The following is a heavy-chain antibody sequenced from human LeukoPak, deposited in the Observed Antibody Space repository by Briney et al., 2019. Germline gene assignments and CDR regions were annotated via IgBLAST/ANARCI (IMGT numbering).Heavy chain of an antibody. J-gene: IGHJ6*04. Sequence: PSETLSLTCTVSGGSTSSYYWSWIRQPPGKGLEWIGYIYYSGSTNYNPSLKSRVTISVDTSKNQFSLKLSSVTAADTAVYYCARDKRSYTCSSTSCYEYYYYYYGMDVWGKGTTVTVSS. CDR1: GGSTSSYY. D-gene: IGHD2-2*01. CDR3: ARDKRSYTCSSTSCYEYYYYYYGMDV. CDR2: IYYSGST. V-gene: IGHV4-59*01.